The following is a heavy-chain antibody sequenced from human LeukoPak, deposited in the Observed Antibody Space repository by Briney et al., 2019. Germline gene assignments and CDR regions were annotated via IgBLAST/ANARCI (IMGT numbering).Heavy chain of an antibody. D-gene: IGHD6-6*01. CDR2: MNPGNSDT. V-gene: IGHV5-51*01. Sequence: GESLKISCKGSGYSFSNYWIGWVRQMPGKGLEWMAIMNPGNSDTKYNPAFQGQVTISADKSISTAYLQWSSLKASDSAMYYCARRSSPEFWGQGTLVTVSS. CDR1: GYSFSNYW. CDR3: ARRSSPEF. J-gene: IGHJ4*02.